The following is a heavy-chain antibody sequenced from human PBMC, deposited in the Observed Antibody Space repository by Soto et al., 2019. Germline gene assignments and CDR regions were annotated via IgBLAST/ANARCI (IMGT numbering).Heavy chain of an antibody. D-gene: IGHD6-19*01. J-gene: IGHJ4*02. CDR3: AKEFGEQWLCTKGF. CDR2: ISGSGGST. Sequence: EGTLRLPCAASGFTFNSYAMSWVRQVPGKGLEWDSAISGSGGSTYYADSVKGRFTISRDKSKNTLYLQMNSLRAEDTAVYYCAKEFGEQWLCTKGFWGQGPRVTVSS. CDR1: GFTFNSYA. V-gene: IGHV3-23*01.